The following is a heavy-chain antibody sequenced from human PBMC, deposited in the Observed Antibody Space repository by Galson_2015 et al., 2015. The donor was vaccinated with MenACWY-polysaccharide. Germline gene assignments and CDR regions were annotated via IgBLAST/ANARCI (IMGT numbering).Heavy chain of an antibody. J-gene: IGHJ4*02. CDR1: GFNFSNYW. CDR3: ARVQGGYSNDWHHPYYFDY. Sequence: SLRLSCAASGFNFSNYWMTWVRQAPGKGLEWVANIKKDGSEKHYVDSVKGRFTISRDNAKNTLHLQMNSLRVEDTAVYYCARVQGGYSNDWHHPYYFDYWGQGTLVTVSS. D-gene: IGHD6-13*01. CDR2: IKKDGSEK. V-gene: IGHV3-7*01.